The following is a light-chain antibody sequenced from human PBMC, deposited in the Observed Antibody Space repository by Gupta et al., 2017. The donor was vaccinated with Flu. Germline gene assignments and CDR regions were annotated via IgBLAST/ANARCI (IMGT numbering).Light chain of an antibody. CDR1: QGIGND. V-gene: IGKV1-17*01. J-gene: IGKJ1*01. CDR2: AAS. Sequence: DIQMTQSPSSLSASVGDRVTIACRASQGIGNDLNWYQQKPGKAPKRLIYAASSLQSGVPSRFSGSGSGTEFTLTISSLQPEDSATYSCRQHSTYPQTFGQGTKVEIK. CDR3: RQHSTYPQT.